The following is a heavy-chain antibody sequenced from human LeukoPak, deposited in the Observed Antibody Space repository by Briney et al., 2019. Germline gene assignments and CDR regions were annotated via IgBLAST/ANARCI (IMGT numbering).Heavy chain of an antibody. Sequence: GASVKVSCKASGYTFTGYYMHWVRQAPGQGLEWMGWINPNSGGTNYAQKFQGRVTMTRDTSISTAYMELSRLRSDDTAVYYCARGSTAWFGELNDEYYFDYWGQGTLVTVSS. D-gene: IGHD3-10*01. CDR1: GYTFTGYY. CDR2: INPNSGGT. CDR3: ARGSTAWFGELNDEYYFDY. V-gene: IGHV1-2*02. J-gene: IGHJ4*02.